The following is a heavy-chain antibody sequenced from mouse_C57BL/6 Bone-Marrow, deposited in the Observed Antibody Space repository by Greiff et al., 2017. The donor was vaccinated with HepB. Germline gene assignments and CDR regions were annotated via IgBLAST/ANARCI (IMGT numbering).Heavy chain of an antibody. V-gene: IGHV1-61*01. J-gene: IGHJ2*01. CDR1: GYTFTSYW. D-gene: IGHD3-2*02. CDR2: IYPSDSET. CDR3: ARQVSSGFFDY. Sequence: QVQLQQPGAELVRPGSSVKLSCKASGYTFTSYWMDWVKQRPGQGLEWIGNIYPSDSETHYNQKFKDKATLTVDKSSSTAYIQLSSLTSEDSAIYYCARQVSSGFFDYWGQGTTLTVSS.